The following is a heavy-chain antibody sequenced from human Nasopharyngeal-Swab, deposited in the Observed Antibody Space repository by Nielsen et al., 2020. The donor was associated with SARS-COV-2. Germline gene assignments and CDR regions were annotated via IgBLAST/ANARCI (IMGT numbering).Heavy chain of an antibody. J-gene: IGHJ5*02. CDR1: GDSISRYY. V-gene: IGHV4-59*01. D-gene: IGHD3-3*01. CDR2: IYYTGST. CDR3: ARAAYNTIGWFDP. Sequence: SETLSLTCTVSGDSISRYYWSWFRQPPGKGLEWIGYIYYTGSTNYNPSLRSRVTISIDTSKKHFSLELTSLTAADTAVYYCARAAYNTIGWFDPWGQGTLVTVSS.